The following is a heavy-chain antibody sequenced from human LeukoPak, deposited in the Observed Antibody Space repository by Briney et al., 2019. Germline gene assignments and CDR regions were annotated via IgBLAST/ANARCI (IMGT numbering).Heavy chain of an antibody. D-gene: IGHD3-22*01. V-gene: IGHV1-46*01. Sequence: VASVKVSCKASGYTFTSYYMHWVRQAPGQGLEWMGIINPSGGSTSYAQKFQGRVTMTRDTSTSTVYMELSSLRSEDAAVYYCARAQRSGYEDHWGQGTLVTVSS. CDR2: INPSGGST. CDR3: ARAQRSGYEDH. CDR1: GYTFTSYY. J-gene: IGHJ4*02.